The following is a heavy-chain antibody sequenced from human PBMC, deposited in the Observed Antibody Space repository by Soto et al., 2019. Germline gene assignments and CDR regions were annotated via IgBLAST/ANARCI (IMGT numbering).Heavy chain of an antibody. CDR2: ISGNGIST. D-gene: IGHD2-2*01. CDR3: ASNKIGYCSTISCSRAFDI. Sequence: GSLRLSCAASGFTFGSYAMNWVRQAPGKGLEWVSVISGNGISTYYADSVKGRFTISRDNSKNTLYLQMNSLRAEDTAVYYCASNKIGYCSTISCSRAFDIWGQGTMVTVSS. CDR1: GFTFGSYA. J-gene: IGHJ3*02. V-gene: IGHV3-23*01.